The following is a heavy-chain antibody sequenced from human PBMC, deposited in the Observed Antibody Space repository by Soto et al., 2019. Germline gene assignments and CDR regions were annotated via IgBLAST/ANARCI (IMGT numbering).Heavy chain of an antibody. CDR3: ARLNAYYDIVTGYSPKIVFDY. CDR1: GYTFTSYG. J-gene: IGHJ4*02. D-gene: IGHD3-9*01. CDR2: ISAYNGNT. Sequence: QVQLVQSGVEVKKPGASVKVSCKASGYTFTSYGISWVRQAPGQGLEWMGWISAYNGNTNYAQKLQGRVTMTTDSSTSTAYMELRSLRSDDTAAYYCARLNAYYDIVTGYSPKIVFDYWGQGTLVTVSS. V-gene: IGHV1-18*01.